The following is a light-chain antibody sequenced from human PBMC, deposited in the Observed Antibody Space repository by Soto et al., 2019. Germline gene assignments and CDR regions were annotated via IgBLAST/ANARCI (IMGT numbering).Light chain of an antibody. Sequence: EIVMTHSAPTLSVSPGERATLSCGAIQSVSNNYLALYQQKPGQAPRLLIYGASNRATGIPDRFSGSGSGTEFTLPISSLESEDSAVYYCQQYSSWSPWTFGQGTKVDIK. CDR3: QQYSSWSPWT. J-gene: IGKJ1*01. CDR2: GAS. CDR1: QSVSNN. V-gene: IGKV3D-15*01.